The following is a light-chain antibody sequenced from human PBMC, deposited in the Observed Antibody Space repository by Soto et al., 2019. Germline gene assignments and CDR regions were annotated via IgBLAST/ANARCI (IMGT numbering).Light chain of an antibody. V-gene: IGLV2-8*01. CDR2: QVT. CDR3: SSDAGSLVV. CDR1: SSDIGAYNY. Sequence: QSVLTQPPSASGSPGQSVTISCTGTSSDIGAYNYVSWYRQYPDKAPKLLVYQVTQRPSGVPDRFSGSKSGNTAALTDSGLQAEDEAVYYGSSDAGSLVVFGGGTKLTVL. J-gene: IGLJ2*01.